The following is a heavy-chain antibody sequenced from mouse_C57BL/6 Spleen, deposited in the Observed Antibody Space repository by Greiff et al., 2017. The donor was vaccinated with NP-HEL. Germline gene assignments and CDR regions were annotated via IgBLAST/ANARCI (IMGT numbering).Heavy chain of an antibody. Sequence: EVKLVESGGDLVKPGGSLKLSCAASGFTFSSYGMSWVRQTPDKRLEWVATISSGGSYTYYPDSVKGRFTISRDNAKNTLYLQMSSLKSEDTAMYYFASGTGRVFDYWGQGTTLTVSS. CDR1: GFTFSSYG. J-gene: IGHJ2*01. D-gene: IGHD4-1*01. CDR2: ISSGGSYT. V-gene: IGHV5-6*01. CDR3: ASGTGRVFDY.